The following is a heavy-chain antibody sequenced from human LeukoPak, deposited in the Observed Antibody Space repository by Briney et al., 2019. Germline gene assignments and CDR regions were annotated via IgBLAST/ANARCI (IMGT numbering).Heavy chain of an antibody. Sequence: ASVKVSCKASGYTFTGYQIHWVRQAPGQGLEWMGRINPNSGGTNYAQKFQGRVTITRDTSISPAYMELSGLTSDDTAVYYCARDMVSGGSYSTRFDYWGQGTLVTVSS. CDR2: INPNSGGT. J-gene: IGHJ4*02. CDR1: GYTFTGYQ. CDR3: ARDMVSGGSYSTRFDY. D-gene: IGHD1-26*01. V-gene: IGHV1-2*06.